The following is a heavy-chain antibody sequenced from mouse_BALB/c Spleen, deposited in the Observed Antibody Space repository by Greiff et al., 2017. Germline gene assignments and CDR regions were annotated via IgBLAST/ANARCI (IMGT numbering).Heavy chain of an antibody. D-gene: IGHD2-10*01. CDR1: GFTFSDYY. Sequence: DVHLVESGGGLVKPGGSLKLSCAASGFTFSDYYMYWVRQTPEKKLEWVATISDGGSYTYYPDSVKGRFTISRDNAKNNLYLQMSSLKSEDTAMYYCASAPTMVKRFAYWGQGTLVTVSA. CDR3: ASAPTMVKRFAY. CDR2: ISDGGSYT. V-gene: IGHV5-4*02. J-gene: IGHJ3*01.